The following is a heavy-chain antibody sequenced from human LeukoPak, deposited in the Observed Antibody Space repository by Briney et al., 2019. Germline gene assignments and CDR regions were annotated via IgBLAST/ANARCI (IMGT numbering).Heavy chain of an antibody. D-gene: IGHD1-26*01. Sequence: GGSLRLSCAASGFTFDDYAMHWVRQAPGKGLEWVSLISGDGGSTYYADSVKGRFTISRDNSKNSLYLQMNSLRTEDTALSYCAKARLMDIVGAHNWGQGTLVTVSS. V-gene: IGHV3-43*02. CDR3: AKARLMDIVGAHN. CDR2: ISGDGGST. CDR1: GFTFDDYA. J-gene: IGHJ4*02.